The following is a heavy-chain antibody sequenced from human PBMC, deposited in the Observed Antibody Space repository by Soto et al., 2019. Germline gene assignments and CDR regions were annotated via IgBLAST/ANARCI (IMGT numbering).Heavy chain of an antibody. CDR2: INHSGST. CDR1: GGSFSGYY. J-gene: IGHJ6*02. Sequence: PSETLSLTCAVYGGSFSGYYWSWIRQPPGKGLEWIGEINHSGSTNYNPSLKSRVTISVDTSKNQFSLKLSSVTAADTAVYYCERTVRWHFWRGYYYYGMDVWGQGTTVTVSS. D-gene: IGHD3-3*02. CDR3: ERTVRWHFWRGYYYYGMDV. V-gene: IGHV4-34*01.